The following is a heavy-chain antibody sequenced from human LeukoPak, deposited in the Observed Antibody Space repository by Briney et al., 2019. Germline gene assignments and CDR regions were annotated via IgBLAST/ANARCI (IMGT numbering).Heavy chain of an antibody. CDR2: VAYSGNS. CDR1: GYSINDYY. CDR3: ARVVRGAVTFNRFDP. D-gene: IGHD3-10*02. J-gene: IGHJ5*02. Sequence: SETLSLTCTVSGYSINDYYWSWLRQTPGEGLEWIGFVAYSGNSNYNPSLESRVTISIDTSKNQFFLKLNSVTAADTAICYCARVVRGAVTFNRFDPWGKGTLVTVSS. V-gene: IGHV4-59*01.